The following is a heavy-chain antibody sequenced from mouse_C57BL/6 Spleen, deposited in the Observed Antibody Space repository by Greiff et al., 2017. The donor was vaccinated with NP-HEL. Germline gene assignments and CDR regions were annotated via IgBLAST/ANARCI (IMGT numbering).Heavy chain of an antibody. CDR1: GYAFSSYW. D-gene: IGHD4-1*01. Sequence: QVTLKVSGAELVKPGASVKISCKASGYAFSSYWMNWVKQRPGKGLEWIGQIYPGDGDTNYNGKFKGKATLTADKSSSTAYMQLSSLTSEDSAVYFCARGTGTGYFDYWGQGTTLTVSS. J-gene: IGHJ2*01. V-gene: IGHV1-80*01. CDR2: IYPGDGDT. CDR3: ARGTGTGYFDY.